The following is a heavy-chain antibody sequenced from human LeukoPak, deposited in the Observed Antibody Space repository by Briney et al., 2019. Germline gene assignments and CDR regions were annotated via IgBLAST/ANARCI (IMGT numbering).Heavy chain of an antibody. V-gene: IGHV4-30-2*01. J-gene: IGHJ3*02. CDR2: IYYSGRS. Sequence: SETLSLTCTVSGGSIMVAAYSWSWIRQPPAKGLEWIGYIYYSGRSYYNPSLKSRVTISLDRSKNQFSLRLSSVTAADTAVYFCARGYGDNSGAFDIWGQGTLVTVSS. CDR1: GGSIMVAAYS. CDR3: ARGYGDNSGAFDI. D-gene: IGHD4-23*01.